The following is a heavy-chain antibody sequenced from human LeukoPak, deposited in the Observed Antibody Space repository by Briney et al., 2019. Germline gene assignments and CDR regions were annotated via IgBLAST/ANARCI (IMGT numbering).Heavy chain of an antibody. D-gene: IGHD6-13*01. J-gene: IGHJ4*02. CDR2: ISGSGGST. CDR1: GFTFSSYA. CDR3: AKDPTFGSWTDY. Sequence: GGSLRLSCAASGFTFSSYAMSWVRQAPGKGLEWVSAISGSGGSTYYADSVKGRFTISRDNSKDTLYLQMNSLRAEDTAVYYCAKDPTFGSWTDYWGQGTLVTVSS. V-gene: IGHV3-23*01.